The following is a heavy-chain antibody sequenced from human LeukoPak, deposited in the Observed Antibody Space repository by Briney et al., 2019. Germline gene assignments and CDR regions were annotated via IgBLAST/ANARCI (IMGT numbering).Heavy chain of an antibody. D-gene: IGHD6-19*01. Sequence: ASVNVSFKASGYTFTSYGISWVRQAPGQGLEWMGWISAYNGNTNYAQKLQGRVTMTTDTSTSTAYMELRSLRSDDTAVYYCARVPVAGKRYYFDYWGQGTLVTVSS. CDR2: ISAYNGNT. CDR3: ARVPVAGKRYYFDY. V-gene: IGHV1-18*01. J-gene: IGHJ4*02. CDR1: GYTFTSYG.